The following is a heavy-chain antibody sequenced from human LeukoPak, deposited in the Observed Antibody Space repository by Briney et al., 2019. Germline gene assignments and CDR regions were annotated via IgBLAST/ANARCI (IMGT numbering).Heavy chain of an antibody. CDR3: ARGQRELRWYY. J-gene: IGHJ4*02. V-gene: IGHV3-66*01. CDR2: IYSGGST. Sequence: GGSLRLSCAASGFTVSSNYMSWVRQAPGKGLEWVSVIYSGGSTYYADSVKGRFTISRDNSKNTLYLQMNSLRAEDTAVYYCARGQRELRWYYWGQGTLVTVSS. D-gene: IGHD4-23*01. CDR1: GFTVSSNY.